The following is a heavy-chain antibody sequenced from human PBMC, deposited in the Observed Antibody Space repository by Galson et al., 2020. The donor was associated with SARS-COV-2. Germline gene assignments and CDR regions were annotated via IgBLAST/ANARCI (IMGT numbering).Heavy chain of an antibody. V-gene: IGHV4-61*02. D-gene: IGHD4-17*01. CDR3: AREGAGYGDYPAWFDP. J-gene: IGHJ5*02. Sequence: SETLSLTCGVSGASISSGRDYWSRFRQPAGKGLEWIGRFHISRSTNYNPSLKSRVTISVDTSKNQFSLRLSSVTAADTAVYYCAREGAGYGDYPAWFDPWGQGTLVTVSS. CDR1: GASISSGRDY. CDR2: FHISRST.